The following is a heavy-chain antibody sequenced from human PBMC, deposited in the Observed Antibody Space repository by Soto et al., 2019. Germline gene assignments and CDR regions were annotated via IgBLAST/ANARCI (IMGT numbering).Heavy chain of an antibody. Sequence: PSETLSLTCTVSGGSISSGDYYWIWIRHPPGKGLEWIGYIYYSGSTYYNPSLKSRVTISVDTSKNQFSLKLSSVTAADTAVYYCARGPLGSSSSFDYWGQGTLVTVSS. D-gene: IGHD6-6*01. J-gene: IGHJ4*02. CDR1: GGSISSGDYY. CDR2: IYYSGST. V-gene: IGHV4-30-4*01. CDR3: ARGPLGSSSSFDY.